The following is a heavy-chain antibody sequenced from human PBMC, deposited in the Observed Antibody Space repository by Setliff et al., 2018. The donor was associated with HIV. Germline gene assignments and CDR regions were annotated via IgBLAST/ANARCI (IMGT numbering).Heavy chain of an antibody. CDR2: IYYTGST. CDR1: GSPMRSSSYY. J-gene: IGHJ2*01. V-gene: IGHV4-39*01. CDR3: ARRLAIGHWYFDI. Sequence: ASETLSLTCSVSGSPMRSSSYYWGWIRQPPGKGLEWIGSIYYTGSTYSNPSLKSRLTISEDASKSQFSLTLRSVTAADTAVYYCARRLAIGHWYFDIWGRGTLVTVSS.